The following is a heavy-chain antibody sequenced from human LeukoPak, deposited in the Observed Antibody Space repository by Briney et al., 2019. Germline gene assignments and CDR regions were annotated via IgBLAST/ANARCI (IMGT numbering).Heavy chain of an antibody. D-gene: IGHD3-22*01. V-gene: IGHV4-30-2*01. CDR1: GGSISSGGYS. CDR3: ARVGYYDRLPDY. CDR2: IYHSGST. Sequence: PSQTLSLTCAVSGGSISSGGYSWSWIRQPPGKGLEWIGYIYHSGSTYYNPSLKSRVTISVDRSKNQFSLKLSSVTAADTAVYYCARVGYYDRLPDYWGQGTLVTVSS. J-gene: IGHJ4*02.